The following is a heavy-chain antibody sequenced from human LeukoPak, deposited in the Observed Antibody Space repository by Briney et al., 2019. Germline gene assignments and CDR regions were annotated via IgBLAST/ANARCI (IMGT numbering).Heavy chain of an antibody. CDR1: GFTFSRFW. J-gene: IGHJ4*02. Sequence: GGSLRLPCEASGFTFSRFWMSWVRQAPGEGLEWVANIDEGGSEKYHVGSVRGRFTISRDNAKNSLYLQMNSLRAEDTAVYYCVRDPTRAECSDGSCYLDYWGQGTLVSVSS. V-gene: IGHV3-7*03. CDR3: VRDPTRAECSDGSCYLDY. D-gene: IGHD2-15*01. CDR2: IDEGGSEK.